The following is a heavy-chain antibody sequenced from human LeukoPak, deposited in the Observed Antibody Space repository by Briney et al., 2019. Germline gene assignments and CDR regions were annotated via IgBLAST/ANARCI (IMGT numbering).Heavy chain of an antibody. V-gene: IGHV4-39*01. D-gene: IGHD4-17*01. CDR2: AYYSGGT. J-gene: IGHJ4*02. Sequence: SETLSLTCTVSGGSISSNNCYWAWIRQTPGKGLEWIVSAYYSGGTYYNPSLESRVTISVDTSKNQFSLKVSSVTAADTAVYYCTRRPLMTLTTSGYFDYWGQGTLVTVSS. CDR1: GGSISSNNCY. CDR3: TRRPLMTLTTSGYFDY.